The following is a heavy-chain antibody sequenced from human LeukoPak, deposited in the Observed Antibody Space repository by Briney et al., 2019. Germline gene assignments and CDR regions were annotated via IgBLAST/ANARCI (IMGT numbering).Heavy chain of an antibody. V-gene: IGHV1-69*10. CDR2: IIPILGIA. J-gene: IGHJ5*02. CDR1: GGTLSSYA. D-gene: IGHD3-10*01. CDR3: ARGLPSGSYYLGENWFDP. Sequence: ASVKVSCKASGGTLSSYAISWVRQAPGQGLEWMGGIIPILGIANYAQKFQGRVTITADKSTSTAYMELSSLRSEDTAVYYCARGLPSGSYYLGENWFDPWGQGTLVTVSS.